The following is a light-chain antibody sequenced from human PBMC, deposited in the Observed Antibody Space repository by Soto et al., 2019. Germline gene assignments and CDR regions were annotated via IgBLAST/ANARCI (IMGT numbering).Light chain of an antibody. J-gene: IGKJ1*01. CDR3: QQYKRYST. CDR2: DAS. CDR1: QSISRS. Sequence: DIQMTQSPSTLSASVGDRVTITCRASQSISRSLAWYQQKPGKAPKLLIYDASTLESGVPLRFSGSGSGTEFTRTISSLQPDDVATYYCQQYKRYSTFGQGTKVEIK. V-gene: IGKV1-5*01.